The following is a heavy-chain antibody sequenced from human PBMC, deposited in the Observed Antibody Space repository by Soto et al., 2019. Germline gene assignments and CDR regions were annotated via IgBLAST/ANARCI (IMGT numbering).Heavy chain of an antibody. J-gene: IGHJ4*02. V-gene: IGHV3-23*01. Sequence: EVQLLECGGGLVQPGGSLRLSCAASGFAFSSYAMSWVRQAPGKGLEWVSAITSSGDTTHYRDSVKGRFTISRDNSKNTLHLQMNSLRAEATAVYYCAKRYYYDNSGLWDYWGQGTLVTVSS. CDR1: GFAFSSYA. CDR3: AKRYYYDNSGLWDY. CDR2: ITSSGDTT. D-gene: IGHD3-22*01.